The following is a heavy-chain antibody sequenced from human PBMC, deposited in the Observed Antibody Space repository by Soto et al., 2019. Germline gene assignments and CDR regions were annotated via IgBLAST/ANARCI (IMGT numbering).Heavy chain of an antibody. Sequence: GGSLRLSCAASGFTFSSYEMNWVRQAPGKGLEWVSYISSSGSTIYYADSVKGRFTISRDNAKNSLYLQMNSLRAEDTAVYYCARAVFSYSSGWYDYWGRGTLVTVSS. D-gene: IGHD6-19*01. V-gene: IGHV3-48*03. CDR3: ARAVFSYSSGWYDY. J-gene: IGHJ4*02. CDR2: ISSSGSTI. CDR1: GFTFSSYE.